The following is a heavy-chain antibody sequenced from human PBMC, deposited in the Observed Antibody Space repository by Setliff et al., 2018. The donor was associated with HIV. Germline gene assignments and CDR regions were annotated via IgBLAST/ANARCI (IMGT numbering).Heavy chain of an antibody. V-gene: IGHV4-4*09. D-gene: IGHD3-3*01. Sequence: SETLSLTCTVSGGSISSYYWSWIRQPPGKGLEWIGNIYSGGSTNYNPSLKSRVTISVDTSKNQFSLKLTSVTATDTAVYYCARAPTLFGVEYYYYFGMDVWGQGTTVTVSS. J-gene: IGHJ6*02. CDR1: GGSISSYY. CDR2: IYSGGST. CDR3: ARAPTLFGVEYYYYFGMDV.